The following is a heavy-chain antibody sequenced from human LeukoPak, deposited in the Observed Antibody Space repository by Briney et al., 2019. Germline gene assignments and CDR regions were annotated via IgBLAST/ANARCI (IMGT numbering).Heavy chain of an antibody. J-gene: IGHJ4*02. D-gene: IGHD6-19*01. CDR2: IYYSGST. Sequence: SETLSLTCTVSGGSISSSSYYWGWIRQPPGKGLEWIGSIYYSGSTYYNPSLKSRVTISVDTSKNQFSLKLSSVTAADTAVYYCAEGIPVAGNEEPLSGGVWGQGTLVTVSS. V-gene: IGHV4-39*01. CDR3: AEGIPVAGNEEPLSGGV. CDR1: GGSISSSSYY.